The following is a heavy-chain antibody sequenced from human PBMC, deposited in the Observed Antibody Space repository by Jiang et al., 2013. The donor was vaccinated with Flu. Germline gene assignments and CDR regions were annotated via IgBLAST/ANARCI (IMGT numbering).Heavy chain of an antibody. Sequence: VQLVESGGGLLQPGGSLRLSCAVSGFTFSNYAMSWVRQAPGKGLEWVSAISGSGTSTYYADSVKGRFTISRDNSKNTFYLQMHSLRAEDTAVYFCAKGGVVGQRILDYWGQGTLVAVSS. CDR1: GFTFSNYA. D-gene: IGHD3-3*01. J-gene: IGHJ4*02. CDR3: AKGGVVGQRILDY. V-gene: IGHV3-23*04. CDR2: ISGSGTST.